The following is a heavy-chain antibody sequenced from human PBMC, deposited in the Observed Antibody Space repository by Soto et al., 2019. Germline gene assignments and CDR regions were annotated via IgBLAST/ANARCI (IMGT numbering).Heavy chain of an antibody. V-gene: IGHV4-39*01. Sequence: SETLSLTCTVSGGSISSSSYYWGWIRQPPGKGLEWIGSIYYSGSTYYNPSLKSRVTISVDTSKNQFSLKLSSVTAADTAVYYCARRVGNYWFDPWGQGTLVTVSS. D-gene: IGHD1-7*01. CDR3: ARRVGNYWFDP. CDR1: GGSISSSSYY. J-gene: IGHJ5*02. CDR2: IYYSGST.